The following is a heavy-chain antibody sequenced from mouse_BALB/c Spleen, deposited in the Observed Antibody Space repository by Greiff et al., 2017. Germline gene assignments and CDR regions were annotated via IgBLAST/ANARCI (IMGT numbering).Heavy chain of an antibody. CDR3: TRVGTTEGWFAY. J-gene: IGHJ3*01. V-gene: IGHV5-6-4*01. CDR2: ISSGGSYT. Sequence: EVQLVESGGGLVKPGGSLKLSCAASGFTFSSYTMSWVRQTPEKRLEWVATISSGGSYTYYPDSVKGRFTISRDNAKNTLYLQMSSLKSEDTAMYYCTRVGTTEGWFAYWGQGTLVTVSA. D-gene: IGHD1-1*01. CDR1: GFTFSSYT.